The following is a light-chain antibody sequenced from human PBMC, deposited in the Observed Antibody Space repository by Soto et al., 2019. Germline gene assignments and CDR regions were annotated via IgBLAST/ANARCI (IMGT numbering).Light chain of an antibody. CDR3: RERSNLPLT. V-gene: IGKV3-11*01. J-gene: IGKJ4*01. CDR2: DAS. CDR1: QSVSSY. Sequence: EIVLTQSPATLSLSPGERATLSCRASQSVSSYLAWYQQKPGQAPRLLTYDASNRATGIPARFSGSGSGSVFTLTISSLGPDDCACYYCRERSNLPLTFGGGNKVEIK.